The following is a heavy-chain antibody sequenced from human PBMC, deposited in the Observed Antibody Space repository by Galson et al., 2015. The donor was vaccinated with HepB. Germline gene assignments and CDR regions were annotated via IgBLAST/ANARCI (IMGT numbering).Heavy chain of an antibody. CDR2: ISSSGSTI. CDR1: GSTFSSYE. Sequence: SLRLSCAASGSTFSSYEMNWVRQAPGKGLEWVSYISSSGSTIYYADSVKGRFTISRDNAKNSLYLQMNSLRAEDTAVYYCARVSEQLVLYWGQGTLVTVSS. V-gene: IGHV3-48*03. D-gene: IGHD6-13*01. CDR3: ARVSEQLVLY. J-gene: IGHJ4*02.